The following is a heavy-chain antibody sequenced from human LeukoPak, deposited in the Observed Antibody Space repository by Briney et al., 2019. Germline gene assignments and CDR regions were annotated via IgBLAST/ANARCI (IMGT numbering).Heavy chain of an antibody. V-gene: IGHV4-59*05. D-gene: IGHD3-10*01. CDR3: ARQPKSCAPGIFITGKACWFDP. Sequence: NTSETLSLACTVSGGSISSYYWSWIRQPPGKGPEWIGSIYYSGTTYPNPSLKSRATISVDTSKNQFSLKLSSVTAADTAVYYCARQPKSCAPGIFITGKACWFDPWGQGTLVTVSP. J-gene: IGHJ5*02. CDR2: IYYSGTT. CDR1: GGSISSYY.